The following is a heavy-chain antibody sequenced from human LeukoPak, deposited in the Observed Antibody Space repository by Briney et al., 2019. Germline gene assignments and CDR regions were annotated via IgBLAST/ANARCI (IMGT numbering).Heavy chain of an antibody. V-gene: IGHV1-2*02. CDR1: GHTFTGYY. Sequence: ASVKVSCKASGHTFTGYYMLRARRAPAQEHVWRGWINHNSGGTNYAQKFQGRVTMTRDTSISTAYMELSRLRSDDTAVYYCASRSPTYYDFWSGYFPPVGYMDVWGKGTTVTVS. CDR2: INHNSGGT. CDR3: ASRSPTYYDFWSGYFPPVGYMDV. D-gene: IGHD3-3*01. J-gene: IGHJ6*03.